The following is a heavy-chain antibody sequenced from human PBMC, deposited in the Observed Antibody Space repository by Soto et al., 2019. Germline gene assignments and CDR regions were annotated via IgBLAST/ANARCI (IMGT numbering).Heavy chain of an antibody. D-gene: IGHD6-13*01. V-gene: IGHV3-13*01. CDR3: ARGVAAAGTEWYFDL. CDR1: GFTFSSYD. Sequence: EVQLVESGGGLVQPGGSLRLSCAASGFTFSSYDMHWVHQATGKGLEWVSAIGTAGDTYYPGSVKGRFTISRENAKNSLYLQMNSLRAEDTAVYYCARGVAAAGTEWYFDLWGRGTLVTVSS. J-gene: IGHJ2*01. CDR2: IGTAGDT.